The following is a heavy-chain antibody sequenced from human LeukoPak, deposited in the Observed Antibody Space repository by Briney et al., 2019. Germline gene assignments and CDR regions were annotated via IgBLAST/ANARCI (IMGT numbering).Heavy chain of an antibody. J-gene: IGHJ6*04. CDR2: INHSGST. V-gene: IGHV4-34*01. D-gene: IGHD2-2*01. Sequence: SEALSLTCAVYGGSFSCYYWTWIRPPPGKGLEWIGEINHSGSTNYNPSLKSRVTISVDTSKNQFSLKLSSVTAADTAVYYCARERGGYCSSTSCHTPSYYYGMDVWGKGTTVTVSS. CDR1: GGSFSCYY. CDR3: ARERGGYCSSTSCHTPSYYYGMDV.